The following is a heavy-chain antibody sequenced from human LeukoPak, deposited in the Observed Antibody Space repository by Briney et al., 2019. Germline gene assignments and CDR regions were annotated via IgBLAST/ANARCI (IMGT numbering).Heavy chain of an antibody. Sequence: SGGSLSLSCAASRFTFSDYSMNWVRQAPGKGLEWVSSISSGSTFVYYADSVKGRFTISRDNAKNSLYLQMSSLRADDAAVYFCAKGSVDTAMVNGLWYFDLWGRGTLATVSP. J-gene: IGHJ2*01. V-gene: IGHV3-21*01. D-gene: IGHD5-18*01. CDR2: ISSGSTFV. CDR3: AKGSVDTAMVNGLWYFDL. CDR1: RFTFSDYS.